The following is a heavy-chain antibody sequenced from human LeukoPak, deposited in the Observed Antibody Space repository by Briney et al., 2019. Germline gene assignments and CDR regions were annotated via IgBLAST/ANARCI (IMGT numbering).Heavy chain of an antibody. J-gene: IGHJ3*02. Sequence: SETLSLTCTVSGDSISSYYWSWIRQPPGKGLEWIGYIYYSGSTNYNPSLKSRVTISVDTSKNQFSLKLSSVTAADTAVYYCARENVVVVAATDAFDIWGQGTMVTVSS. CDR2: IYYSGST. CDR3: ARENVVVVAATDAFDI. CDR1: GDSISSYY. V-gene: IGHV4-59*01. D-gene: IGHD2-15*01.